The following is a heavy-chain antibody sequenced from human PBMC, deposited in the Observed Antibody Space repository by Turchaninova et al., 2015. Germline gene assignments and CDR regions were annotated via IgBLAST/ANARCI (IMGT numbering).Heavy chain of an antibody. J-gene: IGHJ4*02. Sequence: EVQLVESGGSLVKPGGSLLPPCAAPGSTFSSYSMNWVRQAPGKGLEWVSSIISSSSYIYYADSVKGRFTISRDNAKNSLYLQMNSLRAEDTAVYYCARMALGYSSGWRPFDYWGQGTLVTVSS. CDR3: ARMALGYSSGWRPFDY. CDR1: GSTFSSYS. D-gene: IGHD6-19*01. CDR2: IISSSSYI. V-gene: IGHV3-21*01.